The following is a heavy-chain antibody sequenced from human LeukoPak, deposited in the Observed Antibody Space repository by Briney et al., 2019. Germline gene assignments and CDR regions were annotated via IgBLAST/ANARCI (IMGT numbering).Heavy chain of an antibody. V-gene: IGHV1-2*02. D-gene: IGHD3-16*01. CDR1: GYTFTGYY. Sequence: GASVKVSCKASGYTFTGYYMHWVRQAPGQGLEWMGWINPNSGGTNYAQKFRGRVTMTRDTSISTAYMELRSLRSDDTAMYYCARDEGVGERGAYWGQGTLVTVSS. J-gene: IGHJ4*02. CDR2: INPNSGGT. CDR3: ARDEGVGERGAY.